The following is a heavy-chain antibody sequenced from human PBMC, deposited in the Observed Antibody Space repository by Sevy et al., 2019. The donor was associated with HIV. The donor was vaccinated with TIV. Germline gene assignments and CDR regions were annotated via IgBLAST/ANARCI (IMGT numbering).Heavy chain of an antibody. V-gene: IGHV3-30*18. J-gene: IGHJ6*02. CDR3: AKALGVGVGATSGFYYYYGMDV. CDR1: GFTFSSYG. Sequence: GESLKISCAASGFTFSSYGMHWVRQAPGKGLEWVAVISYDGSNKYYADSVKGRFTISRDNSKNTLYLQLNSLRAEDTAVYYCAKALGVGVGATSGFYYYYGMDVWGQGTTVTVSS. CDR2: ISYDGSNK. D-gene: IGHD1-26*01.